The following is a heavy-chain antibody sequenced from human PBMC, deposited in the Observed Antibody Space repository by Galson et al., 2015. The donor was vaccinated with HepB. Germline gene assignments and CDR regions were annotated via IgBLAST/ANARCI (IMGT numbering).Heavy chain of an antibody. J-gene: IGHJ6*02. CDR2: IYSGGST. Sequence: SLRLSCAASGFTVSSNYMSWVRQAPGKGLEWVSVIYSGGSTYYADSVKGRFTISRDNSKNTLYLQMNSLRAEDTAVYYCARDGILWGWTFRVDYYYGMDVWGQGTTVTVSS. V-gene: IGHV3-53*01. CDR3: ARDGILWGWTFRVDYYYGMDV. CDR1: GFTVSSNY. D-gene: IGHD2-15*01.